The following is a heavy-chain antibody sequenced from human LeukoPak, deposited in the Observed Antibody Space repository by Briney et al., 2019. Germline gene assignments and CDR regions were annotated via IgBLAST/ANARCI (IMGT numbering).Heavy chain of an antibody. CDR1: GGSISSSSYY. D-gene: IGHD3-3*01. J-gene: IGHJ3*02. CDR3: ARVRVLRFLAVGAFDI. Sequence: PSETLSLTCTVSGGSISSSSYYWGWIRQPPGKGLEWIGSIYYSGSTYYNPSLKSRVTISVDTSKNQFSLKLSSVTAADTAVYYCARVRVLRFLAVGAFDIWGQGTMVTVSS. V-gene: IGHV4-39*07. CDR2: IYYSGST.